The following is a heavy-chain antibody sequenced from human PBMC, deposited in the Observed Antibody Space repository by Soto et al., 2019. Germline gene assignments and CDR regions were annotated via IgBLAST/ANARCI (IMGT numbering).Heavy chain of an antibody. CDR3: AREGRLYYYDSSANYYFDY. J-gene: IGHJ4*02. Sequence: EVQLVESGGDLVQPGGSLRLSCAASRFTFSDYSMNWVRQAPGKGLEWVSYISSSSSYTNYADSVKGRFTISRDNAKNSLYLQMNSLRAEDTAVYYCAREGRLYYYDSSANYYFDYWGQGTLVTVSS. CDR2: ISSSSSYT. CDR1: RFTFSDYS. V-gene: IGHV3-48*04. D-gene: IGHD3-22*01.